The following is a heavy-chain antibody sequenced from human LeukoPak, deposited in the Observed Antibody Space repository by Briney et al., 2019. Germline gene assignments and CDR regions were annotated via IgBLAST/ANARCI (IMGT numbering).Heavy chain of an antibody. J-gene: IGHJ6*02. V-gene: IGHV4-4*07. CDR2: IYTSGST. Sequence: LETLSLTCTVSGGSISSYYWSWIRQPAGKGLEWIGRIYTSGSTNYNPSLKSRVTMSVDTPKNQFSLKLSSVTAADTAVYYCARSSFLGYCSSTSCRNPYYYYYGMDVWGQGTTVTVSS. CDR3: ARSSFLGYCSSTSCRNPYYYYYGMDV. CDR1: GGSISSYY. D-gene: IGHD2-2*01.